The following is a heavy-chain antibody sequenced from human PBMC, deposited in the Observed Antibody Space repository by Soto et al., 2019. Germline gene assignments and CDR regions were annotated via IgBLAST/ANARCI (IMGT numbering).Heavy chain of an antibody. D-gene: IGHD4-17*01. Sequence: PETLSLTCTVSGGSISSYYWSWIRQPPGKGLEWIGYIYYSGSTNYNPSLKSRVTISVDTSKNQFSLKLSSVTAADTAVYYCARGFDYGEYYFDYWGQGTLVTVSS. J-gene: IGHJ4*02. CDR2: IYYSGST. V-gene: IGHV4-59*01. CDR1: GGSISSYY. CDR3: ARGFDYGEYYFDY.